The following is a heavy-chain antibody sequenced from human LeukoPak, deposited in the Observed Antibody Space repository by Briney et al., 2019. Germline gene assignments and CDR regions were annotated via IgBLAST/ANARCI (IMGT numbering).Heavy chain of an antibody. CDR3: ARVAVGANDY. CDR2: ISSSSSTI. V-gene: IGHV3-48*04. D-gene: IGHD1-26*01. Sequence: PGGSLRLSCAASGFTFSSYSMNWVRQAPGKGLEWVSYISSSSSTIYYADSVKGRFTISRDNAKNSLYLQKNSLRAEDTAVYYCARVAVGANDYWGQGTLVTVSS. CDR1: GFTFSSYS. J-gene: IGHJ4*02.